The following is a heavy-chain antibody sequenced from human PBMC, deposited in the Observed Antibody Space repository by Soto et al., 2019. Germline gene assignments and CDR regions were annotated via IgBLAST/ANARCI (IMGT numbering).Heavy chain of an antibody. D-gene: IGHD6-19*01. CDR1: GGTFSSYA. CDR3: ASWYSSGWYPCLRY. CDR2: IIPIFGTA. Sequence: ASVKVSCKASGGTFSSYAISWVRQAPGQGLEWMGGIIPIFGTANYAQKFQGRVTITADESTSTAYMELSSLRSEDTAVYYCASWYSSGWYPCLRYWGQGTLVTVSP. V-gene: IGHV1-69*13. J-gene: IGHJ4*02.